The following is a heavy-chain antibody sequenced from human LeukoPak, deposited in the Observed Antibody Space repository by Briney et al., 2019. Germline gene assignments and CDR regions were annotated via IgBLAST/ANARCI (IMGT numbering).Heavy chain of an antibody. CDR2: IKSDWSTT. Sequence: VSLLLSCSASAFTFRSHWMHWVRQASWKGLVWVSRIKSDWSTTSYADAVKGRFTISRDNAKNTLFLKMTSLRAEDTAVYYCARDGGFCTNGVCFFDFWGQGTLVTVSS. J-gene: IGHJ4*02. CDR3: ARDGGFCTNGVCFFDF. D-gene: IGHD2-8*01. V-gene: IGHV3-74*01. CDR1: AFTFRSHW.